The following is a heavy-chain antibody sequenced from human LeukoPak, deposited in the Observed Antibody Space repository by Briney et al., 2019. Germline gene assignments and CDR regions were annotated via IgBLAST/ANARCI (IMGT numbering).Heavy chain of an antibody. Sequence: WETLSLTCTVSGGSMSDYYWSWIRQPPGKGLEWIGYIYYTGSTNYNPSLKGRVTISIDTSKNQFSLKLSSVTAADTALYYCARDYTMTHASDIWGQRTLVTVSS. D-gene: IGHD3-22*01. CDR1: GGSMSDYY. CDR2: IYYTGST. J-gene: IGHJ3*02. CDR3: ARDYTMTHASDI. V-gene: IGHV4-59*01.